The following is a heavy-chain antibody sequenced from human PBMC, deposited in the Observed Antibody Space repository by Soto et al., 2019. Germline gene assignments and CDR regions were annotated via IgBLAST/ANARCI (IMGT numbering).Heavy chain of an antibody. V-gene: IGHV1-18*01. D-gene: IGHD3-10*01. CDR3: ARDTMVRGVIP. CDR1: GYTFTSYG. CDR2: ISAYNGNT. Sequence: ASVKVSXKASGYTFTSYGISWVRQAPGQGLEWMGWISAYNGNTNYAQKLQGRVTITTDTSTSTAYMELRSLRSEDTAVYYCARDTMVRGVIPWGQGTLVTVSS. J-gene: IGHJ5*02.